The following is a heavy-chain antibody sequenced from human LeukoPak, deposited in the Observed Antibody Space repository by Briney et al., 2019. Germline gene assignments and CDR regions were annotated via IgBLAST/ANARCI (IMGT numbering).Heavy chain of an antibody. CDR3: ARGGRA. CDR1: GFTFSSYS. V-gene: IGHV3-66*01. Sequence: GGSLRLSCAASGFTFSSYSMNWVRQAPGKGLEWVSVIYSSGTTYYADSVKGRFTISRDNSKNTLYLQMNSLRAEDSAVYYCARGGRAGGQGTLVTVSS. CDR2: IYSSGTT. J-gene: IGHJ4*02. D-gene: IGHD5-12*01.